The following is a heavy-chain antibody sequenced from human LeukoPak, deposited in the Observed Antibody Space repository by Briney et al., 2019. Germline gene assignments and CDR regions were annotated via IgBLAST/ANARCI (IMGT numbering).Heavy chain of an antibody. Sequence: SENLFLPRPFSRGSPSKYFFTGFRQSAGKGLEGVGRIHTSGSTNYNPSLKSRVSMSVDTSKNQFSLKLSSVTAADTAVYYCARDPEGHGYYFDYWGQGALVTVSS. CDR3: ARDPEGHGYYFDY. CDR2: IHTSGST. D-gene: IGHD3-3*01. CDR1: RGSPSKYF. V-gene: IGHV4-4*07. J-gene: IGHJ4*02.